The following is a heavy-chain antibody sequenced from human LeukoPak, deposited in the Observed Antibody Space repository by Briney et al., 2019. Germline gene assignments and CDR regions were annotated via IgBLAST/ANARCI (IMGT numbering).Heavy chain of an antibody. D-gene: IGHD3-10*01. CDR1: GFTVSGNS. V-gene: IGHV3-53*01. Sequence: GGSLRLSCTVSGFTVSGNSMSWVRQAPGKGLEWVSFIYSDNTHYSDSVKGRFTISRDNSKNTLYLQMNSLRAEDTAVYYCAGGLWFGERNWFDPWGQGTLVTVSS. J-gene: IGHJ5*02. CDR3: AGGLWFGERNWFDP. CDR2: IYSDNT.